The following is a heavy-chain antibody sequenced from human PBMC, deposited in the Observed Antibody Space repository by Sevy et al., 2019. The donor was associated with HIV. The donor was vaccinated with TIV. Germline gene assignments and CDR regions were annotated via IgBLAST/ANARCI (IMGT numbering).Heavy chain of an antibody. D-gene: IGHD6-19*01. CDR1: GFTFEDYA. CDR3: AKTPMTEAAPYFDF. J-gene: IGHJ4*02. CDR2: INWNSGSL. Sequence: GGSLRLSCAGSGFTFEDYALHWVRQAPGQGLEWVAGINWNSGSLDYADSVKGQFTISRDDAKNSLYLQMDILRTEDTALYYCAKTPMTEAAPYFDFWGQGTLVTVSS. V-gene: IGHV3-9*01.